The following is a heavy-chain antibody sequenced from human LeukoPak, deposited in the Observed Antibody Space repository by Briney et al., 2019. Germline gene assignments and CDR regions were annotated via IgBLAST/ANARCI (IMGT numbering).Heavy chain of an antibody. Sequence: GGSLRLSCAASGITFRTYGMYWVRQAPGKGLEWVAVIWYDGSNKEHADSVKGRFTISRDNSKNTLYLQMNSLRAEDTAVYCCARALTPYTGYYYAMDVWGQGTTVTVSS. CDR3: ARALTPYTGYYYAMDV. V-gene: IGHV3-33*01. CDR2: IWYDGSNK. J-gene: IGHJ6*02. D-gene: IGHD4-11*01. CDR1: GITFRTYG.